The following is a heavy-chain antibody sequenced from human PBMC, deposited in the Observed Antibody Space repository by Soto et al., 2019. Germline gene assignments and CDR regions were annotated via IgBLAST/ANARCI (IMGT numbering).Heavy chain of an antibody. D-gene: IGHD4-17*01. Sequence: QVQLVESGGGVVQPGRSLRLSCAASGFTFSSYGMHWVRQAPGKGLEWVAVISYDGSNKYYADSVKGRFTISRHNSKNTLYLQMNSLRAEDTAVYYCANLGQRVTTPDYWGQGTLVTVSS. V-gene: IGHV3-30*18. CDR3: ANLGQRVTTPDY. J-gene: IGHJ4*02. CDR2: ISYDGSNK. CDR1: GFTFSSYG.